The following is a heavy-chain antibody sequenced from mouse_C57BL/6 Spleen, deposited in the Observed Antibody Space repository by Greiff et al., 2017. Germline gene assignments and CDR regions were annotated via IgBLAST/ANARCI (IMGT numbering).Heavy chain of an antibody. CDR3: TGDYGSGYCDY. V-gene: IGHV1-5*01. J-gene: IGHJ2*01. CDR2: IYPGNSDT. CDR1: GYTFTSYW. Sequence: EVQLQQSGTVLARPGASVKMSCKTSGYTFTSYWMHWVKQRPGQGLAWIGAIYPGNSDTSYNQKFKGKAKLTAVTSASTAYMELSSLTNEDSAVYYCTGDYGSGYCDYWGQGTTLTVSS. D-gene: IGHD1-1*01.